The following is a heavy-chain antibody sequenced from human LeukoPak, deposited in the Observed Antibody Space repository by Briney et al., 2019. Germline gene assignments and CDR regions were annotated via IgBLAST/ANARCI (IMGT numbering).Heavy chain of an antibody. D-gene: IGHD4-17*01. J-gene: IGHJ4*02. CDR3: ARDRADPDYGDYVFAY. V-gene: IGHV3-21*01. CDR1: GFTFSSYS. Sequence: GGSLRLSCAASGFTFSSYSLNWVRQAPGMGLEWVSSISSSSHYIYYADSVKGRFTISRDNAKNSLYLQMNSLRAEDTAVYYCARDRADPDYGDYVFAYWGQGTLVTVSS. CDR2: ISSSSHYI.